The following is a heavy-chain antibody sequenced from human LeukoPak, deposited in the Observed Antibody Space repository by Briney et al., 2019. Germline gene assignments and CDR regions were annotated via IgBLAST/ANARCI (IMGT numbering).Heavy chain of an antibody. CDR3: AKSKDQLLFRYYYYMDV. V-gene: IGHV3-30*02. CDR2: IRYDGSNK. Sequence: GGSLRLSCAASGFTFSSYAMSWVRQAPGKGLEWVAFIRYDGSNKYYADSVKGRFTISRDNSKNTLYLQMNSLRAEDTAVYYCAKSKDQLLFRYYYYMDVWGKGTTVTVSS. D-gene: IGHD2-2*01. CDR1: GFTFSSYA. J-gene: IGHJ6*03.